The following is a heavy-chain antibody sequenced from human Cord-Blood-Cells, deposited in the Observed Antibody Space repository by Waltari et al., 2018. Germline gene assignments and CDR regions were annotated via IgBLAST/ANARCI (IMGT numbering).Heavy chain of an antibody. CDR2: INHSGST. D-gene: IGHD3-3*01. J-gene: IGHJ4*02. V-gene: IGHV4-34*01. CDR1: GGSFSGYY. Sequence: QVQLQQWGAGLLKPSETLSLTCAVYGGSFSGYYWSWIRQPPGKGLEWIGEINHSGSTTYNPSLKSRITISVDTSKNQFSLKLSSVTAADTAVYYCARRDYDFWSGYYYFDYWGQGTLVTVSS. CDR3: ARRDYDFWSGYYYFDY.